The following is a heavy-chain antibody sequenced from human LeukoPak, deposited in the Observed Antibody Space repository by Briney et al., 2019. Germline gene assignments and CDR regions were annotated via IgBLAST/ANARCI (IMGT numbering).Heavy chain of an antibody. D-gene: IGHD2-21*02. CDR2: ISAYNGNT. J-gene: IGHJ5*02. CDR1: GYTFTNYG. CDR3: ARVVVSATNWFDP. V-gene: IGHV1-18*01. Sequence: ASVKVSCKASGYTFTNYGICWVRQAPGQGLEWMGWISAYNGNTNYAQKLQGRVTMTTDTSTGTVYTELRSLRSDDTAVYYCARVVVSATNWFDPWGQGTLVTVSS.